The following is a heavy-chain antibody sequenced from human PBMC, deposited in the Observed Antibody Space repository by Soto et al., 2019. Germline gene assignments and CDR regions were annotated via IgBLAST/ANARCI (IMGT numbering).Heavy chain of an antibody. V-gene: IGHV1-2*02. D-gene: IGHD2-2*01. CDR3: ARESPYCSSTSCYTVSWFDP. Sequence: QVQLVQSGAEVKKTGASVKVSCKASGYTFTGYYMHWVRQAPGQGLEWMGWINPNSGGTNYAQKFQGRVTMTRDTSISTAYMELSRLRSDDTAVYYCARESPYCSSTSCYTVSWFDPWGQGTLVTVSS. CDR1: GYTFTGYY. CDR2: INPNSGGT. J-gene: IGHJ5*02.